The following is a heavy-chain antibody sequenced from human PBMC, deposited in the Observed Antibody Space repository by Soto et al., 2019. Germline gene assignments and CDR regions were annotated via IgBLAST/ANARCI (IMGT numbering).Heavy chain of an antibody. CDR1: GFTFNNHA. Sequence: QVQLVESGGGVVQPGRSLRLSCAASGFTFNNHAMHWVRQAPGKGLEWVAVISYDGSNKYYADSVKGRFTISRDNSKNTLYLEMNSLRAEDTAVYYCAREPIIVLERIDHWGQGTLVTVSS. J-gene: IGHJ4*02. D-gene: IGHD2-8*02. V-gene: IGHV3-30*04. CDR2: ISYDGSNK. CDR3: AREPIIVLERIDH.